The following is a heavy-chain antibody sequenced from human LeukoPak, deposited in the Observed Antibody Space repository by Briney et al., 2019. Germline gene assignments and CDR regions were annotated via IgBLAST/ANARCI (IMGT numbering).Heavy chain of an antibody. CDR3: AKGYIQLWWFDY. V-gene: IGHV3-23*01. Sequence: GGSLRLSCAASGFTFSTYAMSWVRQAPGKGLQWVSLISGSGDGAHYADSVKGRFTISRDNSKNAVYLQMTNLRAEDTAVYYCAKGYIQLWWFDYWGQGTLVTVSS. D-gene: IGHD2-21*01. CDR2: ISGSGDGA. J-gene: IGHJ4*02. CDR1: GFTFSTYA.